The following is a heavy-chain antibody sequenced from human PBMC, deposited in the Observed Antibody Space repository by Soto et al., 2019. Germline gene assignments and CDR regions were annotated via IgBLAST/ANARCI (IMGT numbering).Heavy chain of an antibody. CDR3: AKDPYPYSRSWSLDY. CDR1: GFTFSSYA. CDR2: ISGSGGST. V-gene: IGHV3-23*01. J-gene: IGHJ4*02. D-gene: IGHD6-13*01. Sequence: GGSLRLSCAASGFTFSSYAMSWVRQAPGKGLEWVSAISGSGGSTYYADSVKGRFTISRDNSKNTLYLQMNSPRAEDTAVYYCAKDPYPYSRSWSLDYWGQGTLVTVSS.